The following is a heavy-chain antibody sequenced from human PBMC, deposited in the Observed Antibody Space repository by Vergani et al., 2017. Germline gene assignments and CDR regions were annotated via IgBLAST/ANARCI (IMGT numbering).Heavy chain of an antibody. V-gene: IGHV3-64*01. CDR2: FSSNGGSI. CDR3: ARVSRGLFDY. CDR1: GFTFSSYA. J-gene: IGHJ4*02. Sequence: EVQLVESGGGLVQPGGSLRLSCAASGFTFSSYAMHWVRQAPGKGLEYVSAFSSNGGSIYYANSVKGRFTISRDNSKNTLYLQMGSLRAEVMAVYYCARVSRGLFDYWGQGTLVTVSS. D-gene: IGHD3-10*01.